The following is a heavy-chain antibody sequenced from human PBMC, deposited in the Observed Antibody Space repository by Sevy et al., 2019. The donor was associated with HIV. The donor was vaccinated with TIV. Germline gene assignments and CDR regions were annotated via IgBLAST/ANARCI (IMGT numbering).Heavy chain of an antibody. D-gene: IGHD2-8*01. CDR2: LSFGCGEI. V-gene: IGHV3-23*01. CDR3: AREGCTKPHDY. CDR1: GFTFSKYS. Sequence: GGSLRLSCAASGFTFSKYSMSWVRQPPGKGLEWVSTLSFGCGEINYADSVKGRFNISRDNSKGSVYLQMNNLGPEDTAVYYCAREGCTKPHDYWGQGTLVTVSS. J-gene: IGHJ4*02.